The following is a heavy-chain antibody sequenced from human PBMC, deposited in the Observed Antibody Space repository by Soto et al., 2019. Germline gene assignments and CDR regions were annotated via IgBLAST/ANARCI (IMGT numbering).Heavy chain of an antibody. CDR2: ISSSSSTI. Sequence: EVQLVESGGGLVQPGGSLRLSCAASGFTFSSYSMNWFRQAPGKGLEWVSYISSSSSTIYYADSVKVRFTISRDNAKNSRYLQMNSLRDEDTAVYYCARDPAVSGGYFDLWGRGTLVTVSS. CDR1: GFTFSSYS. J-gene: IGHJ2*01. D-gene: IGHD7-27*01. CDR3: ARDPAVSGGYFDL. V-gene: IGHV3-48*02.